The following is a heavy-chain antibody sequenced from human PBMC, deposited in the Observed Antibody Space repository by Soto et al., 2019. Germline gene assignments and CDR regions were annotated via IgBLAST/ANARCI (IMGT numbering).Heavy chain of an antibody. V-gene: IGHV1-69*12. CDR1: GGTFSSYA. CDR2: IIPIFGTA. J-gene: IGHJ5*02. CDR3: ARDVVLRYFDWLSENWFDP. Sequence: QVQLVQSGAEVKKPGSSVKVSCKASGGTFSSYAISWVRQAPGQGLEWMGGIIPIFGTANYAQKFQGRVTITADEXXSXACXELSSLGSEDTAVYYCARDVVLRYFDWLSENWFDPWGQGTLVTVSS. D-gene: IGHD3-9*01.